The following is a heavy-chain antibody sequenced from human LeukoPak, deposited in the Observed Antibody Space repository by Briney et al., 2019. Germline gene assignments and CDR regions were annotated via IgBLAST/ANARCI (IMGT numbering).Heavy chain of an antibody. CDR1: GFTFSSYG. J-gene: IGHJ6*03. CDR2: IRYDGSNK. CDR3: ARDPLRDYYYYMDV. Sequence: GGSLRLSCAASGFTFSSYGMHWVRQAPGKGLEWVAFIRYDGSNKYYADSVKGRFTISRDDSKNTLYLQMNSLRAEDTAVYYCARDPLRDYYYYMDVWGKGTTVTVSS. V-gene: IGHV3-30*02.